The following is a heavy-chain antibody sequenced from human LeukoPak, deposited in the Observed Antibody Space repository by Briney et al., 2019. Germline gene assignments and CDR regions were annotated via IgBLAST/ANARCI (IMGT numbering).Heavy chain of an antibody. D-gene: IGHD2-15*01. CDR3: TRDPPDVATGNCFDP. Sequence: PGRSLRLSXTAPGFTLGDYAMSWFHQAPGKGVELVGFIRSKAYGGITEYAASVKGRFTISRDDSKSIAYLQMNSLKTDGTAVYYCTRDPPDVATGNCFDPWGQGTLVTVSS. CDR1: GFTLGDYA. J-gene: IGHJ5*02. CDR2: IRSKAYGGIT. V-gene: IGHV3-49*03.